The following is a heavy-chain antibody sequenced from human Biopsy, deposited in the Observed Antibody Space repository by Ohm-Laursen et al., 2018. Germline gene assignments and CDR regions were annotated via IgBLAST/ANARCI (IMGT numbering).Heavy chain of an antibody. V-gene: IGHV4-34*01. CDR2: INHSGRT. J-gene: IGHJ6*02. D-gene: IGHD3-22*01. CDR1: GGSFSGYD. CDR3: VRGVDYYDPYHYYALDV. Sequence: SETLSLTCAVDGGSFSGYDWTWIRQPPGKGLEWVGEINHSGRTNYNPSLKSRVTISVDTSKNQFSPKVRSVTAADTAVYYCVRGVDYYDPYHYYALDVWGQGTTVTVSS.